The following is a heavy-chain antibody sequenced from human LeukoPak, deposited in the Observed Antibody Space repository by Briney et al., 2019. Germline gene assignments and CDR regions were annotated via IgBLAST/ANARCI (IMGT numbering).Heavy chain of an antibody. CDR2: INHSGST. CDR1: GGSFSGYY. J-gene: IGHJ3*02. Sequence: PSETLSLTCAVYGGSFSGYYWSWIRQPPGKGLEWIGEINHSGSTNYNPSLKSRVTISVDTSKNQFSLKLSSVTAADTAVYYCARQSNYYDSSGYYYNAFDIWGQGTMVTVSS. CDR3: ARQSNYYDSSGYYYNAFDI. D-gene: IGHD3-22*01. V-gene: IGHV4-34*01.